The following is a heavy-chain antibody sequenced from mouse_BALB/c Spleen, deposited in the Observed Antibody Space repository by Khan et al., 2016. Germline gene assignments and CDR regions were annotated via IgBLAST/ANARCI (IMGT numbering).Heavy chain of an antibody. Sequence: EVQLQESGPSLVKPSQTLSLTCSVTGDSITSGYWNWIRKFPGNKLEYMGYISYSGSTYYNPPLKSRISITRDTSKSQYYLQLNSVTTEDTAAYYCAGYYGHFFDYWGQGTALTVSS. CDR1: GDSITSGY. V-gene: IGHV3-8*02. J-gene: IGHJ2*01. CDR3: AGYYGHFFDY. CDR2: ISYSGST. D-gene: IGHD1-1*02.